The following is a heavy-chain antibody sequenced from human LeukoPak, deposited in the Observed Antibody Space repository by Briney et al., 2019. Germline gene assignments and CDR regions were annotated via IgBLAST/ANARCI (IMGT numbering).Heavy chain of an antibody. D-gene: IGHD5-12*01. CDR3: VKGTWIKEYYFDY. V-gene: IGHV3-23*01. J-gene: IGHJ4*02. CDR2: ISGSGGST. Sequence: GGSLRLSCAASGFTFSSYAISWVRQAPGKGLEWVSAISGSGGSTYYADSVKGRFTISRDNSKNTLYLQMNSLRAEDTAVYYCVKGTWIKEYYFDYWGQGTLVTVSS. CDR1: GFTFSSYA.